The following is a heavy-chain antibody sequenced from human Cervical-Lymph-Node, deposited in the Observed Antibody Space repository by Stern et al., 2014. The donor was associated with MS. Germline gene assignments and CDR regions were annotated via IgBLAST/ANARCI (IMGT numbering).Heavy chain of an antibody. V-gene: IGHV2-5*01. J-gene: IGHJ4*02. CDR3: AHRDKAEQQFDY. CDR1: GFSLSTSGVG. CDR2: IYWNGDK. D-gene: IGHD1-14*01. Sequence: QITLKESGPMLVKPTETLTLTCTFSGFSLSTSGVGVGWIRQPPGKALEWLALIYWNGDKYYSPSLKSRLTLSKDISRNQVVLTLTNMDPVDTATYYCAHRDKAEQQFDYWGQGALVTVSS.